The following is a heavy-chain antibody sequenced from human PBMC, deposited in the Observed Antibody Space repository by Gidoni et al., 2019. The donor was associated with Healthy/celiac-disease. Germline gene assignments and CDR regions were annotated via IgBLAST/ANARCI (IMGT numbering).Heavy chain of an antibody. J-gene: IGHJ6*02. CDR1: GYTFTGYY. D-gene: IGHD3-10*01. V-gene: IGHV1-2*02. CDR3: ARAYYYGSGSYRPYYYYGMDV. CDR2: INPNSGGT. Sequence: QVQLVQSGAEVKKPGASVKVSCKASGYTFTGYYMHWVRQAPGQGLEWMGWINPNSGGTNDAQKFQGRVTMTRDTSISTAYMDLSRLRSDDTAVYYCARAYYYGSGSYRPYYYYGMDVWGQGTTVTVSS.